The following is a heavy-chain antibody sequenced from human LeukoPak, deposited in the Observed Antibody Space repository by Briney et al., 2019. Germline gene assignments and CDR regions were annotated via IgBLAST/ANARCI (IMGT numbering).Heavy chain of an antibody. V-gene: IGHV3-7*04. D-gene: IGHD2-2*01. CDR2: IKQDGSEK. Sequence: GGSLRLSSAAPGFTFSGYWMSWVRQAPEKGLEWVANIKQDGSEKYYVDSVKGRFTISRDNAKNSLYLQMNSLRAEDTAVYYCARGSSRTSCCSRGNYWGQGTLVTVSS. CDR3: ARGSSRTSCCSRGNY. J-gene: IGHJ4*02. CDR1: GFTFSGYW.